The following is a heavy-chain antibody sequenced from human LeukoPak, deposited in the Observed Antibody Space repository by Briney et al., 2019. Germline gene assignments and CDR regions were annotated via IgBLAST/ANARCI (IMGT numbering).Heavy chain of an antibody. CDR2: LHADGSEM. Sequence: GGSLRLSCAAYGFSLSGYWMSWVRQAPGKGLEWVARLHADGSEMYYVDSVKGSFTISRDNTKNSLYVQVNSLRVEDTAVYYCARGGYSFDYLGQGTLVTVSS. V-gene: IGHV3-7*01. CDR3: ARGGYSFDY. D-gene: IGHD5-12*01. J-gene: IGHJ4*02. CDR1: GFSLSGYW.